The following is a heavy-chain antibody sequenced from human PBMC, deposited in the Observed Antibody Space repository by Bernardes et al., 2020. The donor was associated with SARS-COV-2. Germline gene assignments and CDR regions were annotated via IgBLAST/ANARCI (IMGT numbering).Heavy chain of an antibody. CDR1: GYTFTGYY. CDR2: INLNSGGT. V-gene: IGHV1-2*04. D-gene: IGHD1-26*01. J-gene: IGHJ4*02. CDR3: ARDRGVGATPLDY. Sequence: ASVKVSCKASGYTFTGYYMHWVRQAPGQGLEWMGWINLNSGGTNYAQKFQGWVTMTRDTSISTAYMELSRLGSDATAVYYCARDRGVGATPLDYWGQGTLVTVSS.